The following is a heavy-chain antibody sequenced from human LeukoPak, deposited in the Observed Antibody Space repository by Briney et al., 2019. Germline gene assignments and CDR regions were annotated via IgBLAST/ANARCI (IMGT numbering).Heavy chain of an antibody. CDR2: ISNSGSMI. D-gene: IGHD7-27*01. J-gene: IGHJ6*02. V-gene: IGHV3-48*02. CDR3: AKGLNGPWGYYYYGMDV. CDR1: GLTFSSYN. Sequence: GGSLRLSCAVSGLTFSSYNMNWVRQAPGKGLEWVSYISNSGSMIYYADSVKGRFTLSRDNAKNSLYLQMNSLRDEDTAVYYCAKGLNGPWGYYYYGMDVWGQGTTVTVSS.